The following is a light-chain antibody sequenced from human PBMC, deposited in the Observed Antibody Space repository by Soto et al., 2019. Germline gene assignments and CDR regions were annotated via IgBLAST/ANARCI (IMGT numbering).Light chain of an antibody. CDR2: TTS. CDR1: QSISNR. V-gene: IGKV1-39*01. J-gene: IGKJ1*01. CDR3: QQSYTTPWT. Sequence: DIQMTQSPSTLSASVGDRVTITSRASQSISNRLAWYQQKPGRAPRLLIYTTSSLQSGVPSKFSGSASGTDFTLTISSLQPEDFATYYCQQSYTTPWTFGQGTKVDIK.